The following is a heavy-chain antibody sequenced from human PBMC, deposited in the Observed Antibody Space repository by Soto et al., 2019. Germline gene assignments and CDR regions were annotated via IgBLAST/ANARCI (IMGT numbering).Heavy chain of an antibody. J-gene: IGHJ5*02. CDR2: TYYRSRFFS. Sequence: LSLTCAISGDSVSSYSAAWNWIRQSPSGGLEWLGRTYYRSRFFSDYAESVKSRIIINPDISKNQFSLQLKSVTPEDTAVYYCVRDRYSSSGWFDPWGQGTPVTAPQ. V-gene: IGHV6-1*01. CDR1: GDSVSSYSAA. D-gene: IGHD3-10*01. CDR3: VRDRYSSSGWFDP.